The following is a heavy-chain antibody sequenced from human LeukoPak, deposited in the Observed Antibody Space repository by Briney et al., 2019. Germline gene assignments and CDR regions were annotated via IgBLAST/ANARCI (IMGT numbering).Heavy chain of an antibody. CDR1: GFTFSTYS. D-gene: IGHD2-15*01. J-gene: IGHJ3*02. Sequence: GGSLRLSCAASGFTFSTYSMNWVRQAPGKGLEWVSYINGDSRYLYYAASVKGRFTISRDNAKNSVYLQMNNLRAEDTAVYYCAREDGYGAFDIWGQGSMVTVSS. V-gene: IGHV3-21*01. CDR3: AREDGYGAFDI. CDR2: INGDSRYL.